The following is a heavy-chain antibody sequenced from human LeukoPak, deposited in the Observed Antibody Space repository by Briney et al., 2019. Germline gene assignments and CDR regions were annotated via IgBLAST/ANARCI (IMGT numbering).Heavy chain of an antibody. D-gene: IGHD2-21*02. Sequence: PGGSLRLSCAASGFTFSRYWMHWVRQAPGKGLVWVSRINSDGSCTSYADSVKGRFPISRDNAKNTLYLQLNSMRAEDTAVYYCARGHCGGDCYQTAPTNYYYNYMDVWGKGTTVTISS. CDR1: GFTFSRYW. J-gene: IGHJ6*03. CDR3: ARGHCGGDCYQTAPTNYYYNYMDV. CDR2: INSDGSCT. V-gene: IGHV3-74*01.